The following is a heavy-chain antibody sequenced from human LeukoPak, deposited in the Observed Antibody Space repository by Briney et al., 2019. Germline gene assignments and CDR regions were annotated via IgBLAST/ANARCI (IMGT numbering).Heavy chain of an antibody. D-gene: IGHD3-22*01. J-gene: IGHJ4*02. CDR3: ARDSSGYQ. V-gene: IGHV3-7*01. CDR1: GFTFSTYW. Sequence: GGSLRLSCAASGFTFSTYWRSWVRQAPGKGLEWVANIKEDGSEKYYGDSVKGRFTISRDNAKNSLYLEMNSLRVEDTAVYYCARDSSGYQWGQGTLVTVSS. CDR2: IKEDGSEK.